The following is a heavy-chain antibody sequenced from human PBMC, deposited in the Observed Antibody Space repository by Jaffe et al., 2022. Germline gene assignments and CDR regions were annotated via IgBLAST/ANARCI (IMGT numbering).Heavy chain of an antibody. Sequence: QVQLQQWGAGLLKPSETLSLTCAVYGGSFSGYYWSWIRQPPGKGLEWIGEINHSGSTNYNPSLKSRVTISVDTSKNQFSLKLSSVTAADTAVYYCARGFSQQLVHGWFDPWGQGTLVTVSS. D-gene: IGHD6-13*01. CDR2: INHSGST. CDR1: GGSFSGYY. V-gene: IGHV4-34*01. J-gene: IGHJ5*02. CDR3: ARGFSQQLVHGWFDP.